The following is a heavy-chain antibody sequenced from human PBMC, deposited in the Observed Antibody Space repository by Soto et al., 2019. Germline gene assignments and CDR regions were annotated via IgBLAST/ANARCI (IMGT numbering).Heavy chain of an antibody. J-gene: IGHJ4*02. Sequence: QVTLKESGPVLVKPTETLTLTCSVSGFSLSNARMGVSWIRQPPGKALEWLAHVFSNGEKSYSTSLESRLTTSKVTSKSQVVLTMANLYPVETATHYCARVDERGYPGYGLYFFDAWGQGTLETVSS. CDR1: GFSLSNARMG. CDR3: ARVDERGYPGYGLYFFDA. D-gene: IGHD5-12*01. CDR2: VFSNGEK. V-gene: IGHV2-26*01.